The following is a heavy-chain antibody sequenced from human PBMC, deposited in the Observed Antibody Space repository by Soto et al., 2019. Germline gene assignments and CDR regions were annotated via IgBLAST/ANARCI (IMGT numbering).Heavy chain of an antibody. D-gene: IGHD6-19*01. CDR3: AKDASGWSVT. Sequence: DVQLVESGGDLVQPGGSLRLSCAASGFTFSNFWMSWVRQAPGRGLEWVANMSPDGSEKYYLDSVRGRFTISRDNANNSLSLQINSLRAEDMAVYYCAKDASGWSVTWGQGTPVIVSS. J-gene: IGHJ5*02. V-gene: IGHV3-7*04. CDR1: GFTFSNFW. CDR2: MSPDGSEK.